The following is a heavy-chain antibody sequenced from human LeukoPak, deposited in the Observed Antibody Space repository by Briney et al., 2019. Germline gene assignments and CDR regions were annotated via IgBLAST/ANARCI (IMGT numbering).Heavy chain of an antibody. CDR1: GGSIRDTTYY. D-gene: IGHD3-22*01. CDR2: IYDSGNT. J-gene: IGHJ4*02. V-gene: IGHV4-39*07. CDR3: ARAPHFFDISGSRYYFDY. Sequence: SETLSLTCTVSGGSIRDTTYYWGWIRQPPGKGLEWIGSIYDSGNTYYNPSLMSRVTISVDTSKNQFSLNLSSVTAADTAVYYCARAPHFFDISGSRYYFDYWGQGTLVTVSS.